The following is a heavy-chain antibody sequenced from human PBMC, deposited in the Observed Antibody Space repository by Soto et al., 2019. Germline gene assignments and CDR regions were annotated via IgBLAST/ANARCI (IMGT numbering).Heavy chain of an antibody. CDR3: ARDGHYGSGYRVYYYYYYMDV. V-gene: IGHV3-64*01. Sequence: PGGSLRLSCAASGFTFSSYAMHWVRQAPGKGLEYVSAISSNGGSTYYANSVKGRFTISRDNSKNTLYLQMGSLRAEDMAVYYCARDGHYGSGYRVYYYYYYMDVWGKGTTVTVSS. CDR1: GFTFSSYA. J-gene: IGHJ6*03. D-gene: IGHD3-10*01. CDR2: ISSNGGST.